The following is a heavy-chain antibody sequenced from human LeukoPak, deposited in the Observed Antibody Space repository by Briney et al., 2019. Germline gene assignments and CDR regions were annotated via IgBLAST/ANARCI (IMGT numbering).Heavy chain of an antibody. CDR2: INPNSGGT. CDR3: ARAVAVAGNLYYYGMDV. V-gene: IGHV1-2*02. J-gene: IGHJ6*02. D-gene: IGHD6-19*01. CDR1: GYTFTGYY. Sequence: GASVKVSCKASGYTFTGYYMHWVRQAPGQGLEWMGWINPNSGGTNYAQKFQGRVTMTRDTSISTAYMELSRLRSDDTAVYYCARAVAVAGNLYYYGMDVWGQGTTVTVSS.